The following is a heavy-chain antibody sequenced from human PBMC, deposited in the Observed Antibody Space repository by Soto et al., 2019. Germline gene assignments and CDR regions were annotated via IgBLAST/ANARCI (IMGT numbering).Heavy chain of an antibody. D-gene: IGHD1-20*01. Sequence: GGSLRLSCAASGFTFSSYGMHWVRQAPGKGLEWVAVISYDGSNKYYADSVKGRFTISRDNSKNTLYLQMSSLRAEDTAVYYCAKDRYNWNPQALDYWGRGTLVTVSS. V-gene: IGHV3-30*18. CDR2: ISYDGSNK. J-gene: IGHJ4*02. CDR3: AKDRYNWNPQALDY. CDR1: GFTFSSYG.